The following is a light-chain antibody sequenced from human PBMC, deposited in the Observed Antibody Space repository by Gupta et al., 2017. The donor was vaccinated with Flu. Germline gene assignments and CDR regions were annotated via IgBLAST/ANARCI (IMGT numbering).Light chain of an antibody. CDR3: YSRDTSGNHMV. V-gene: IGLV3-10*01. Sequence: GQTARITCSGDALPKKYAYWYQKKSGQAPVLIIYYDRKRPSGIPERFSGSSSGTTATLTISGAQVEDEADYYCYSRDTSGNHMVFGGGTKLTVL. J-gene: IGLJ3*02. CDR1: ALPKKY. CDR2: YDR.